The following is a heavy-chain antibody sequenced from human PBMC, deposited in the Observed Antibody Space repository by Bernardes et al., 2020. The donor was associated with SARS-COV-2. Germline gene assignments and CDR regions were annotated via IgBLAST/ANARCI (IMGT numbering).Heavy chain of an antibody. CDR3: ASAPRDLVGAYGMDV. D-gene: IGHD1-26*01. CDR1: GFTFSSYG. J-gene: IGHJ6*02. Sequence: GGSLRLSCAASGFTFSSYGMHWVRQAPGKGLEWVAVIWYDGSNKYYADSVKGRFTISRDNSKNTLYLQMNSLRAEDTAVYYCASAPRDLVGAYGMDVWGQDTTVTVSS. CDR2: IWYDGSNK. V-gene: IGHV3-33*01.